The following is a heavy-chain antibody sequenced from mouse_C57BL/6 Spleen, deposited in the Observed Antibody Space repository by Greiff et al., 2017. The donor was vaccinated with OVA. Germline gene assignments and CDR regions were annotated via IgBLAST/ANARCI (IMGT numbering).Heavy chain of an antibody. J-gene: IGHJ2*01. D-gene: IGHD2-4*01. Sequence: QVQLQQSGPELVKPGASVKISCKASGYAFSSSWMNWVKQRPGKGLEWIGRIYPGDGGTNYNGKFKGKATLTADKSSSTTYMQLSSLTSEDCAVYVCAREGDYDYDGDYWGQGTTLTVSS. CDR3: AREGDYDYDGDY. V-gene: IGHV1-82*01. CDR2: IYPGDGGT. CDR1: GYAFSSSW.